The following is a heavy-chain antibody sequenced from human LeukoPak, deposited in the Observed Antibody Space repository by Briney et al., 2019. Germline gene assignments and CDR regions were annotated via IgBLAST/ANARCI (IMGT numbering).Heavy chain of an antibody. CDR3: AREALGTSDFDY. CDR1: GASISGYY. D-gene: IGHD7-27*01. CDR2: IFYSGRT. V-gene: IGHV4-59*01. Sequence: SETLSLTCSVSGASISGYYWTWIRQPPGKGLEWIGYIFYSGRTNYTPSLKSRVTISIDTSKNQFSLKLRSVTAADTAEYYCAREALGTSDFDYWGQGTLVTVSS. J-gene: IGHJ4*02.